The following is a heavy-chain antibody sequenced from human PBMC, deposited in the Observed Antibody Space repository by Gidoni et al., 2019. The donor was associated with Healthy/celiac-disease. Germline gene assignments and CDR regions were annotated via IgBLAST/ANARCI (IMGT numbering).Heavy chain of an antibody. V-gene: IGHV3-21*06. CDR3: ARDWKGGLYGDYFI. CDR1: GFTFSSYT. Sequence: EVQLVESGGGLVKTGGSLRLSCAASGFTFSSYTMNWVRQAPGKGLEWVSSISRSSSYIYYADSVKGRFTISRDNAKNSLYLQMNSLGAEDTAVYYCARDWKGGLYGDYFIWGQGTLVTVSS. CDR2: ISRSSSYI. D-gene: IGHD4-17*01. J-gene: IGHJ4*02.